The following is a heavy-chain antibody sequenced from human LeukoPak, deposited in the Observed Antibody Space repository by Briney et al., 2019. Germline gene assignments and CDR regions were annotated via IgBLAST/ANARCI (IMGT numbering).Heavy chain of an antibody. CDR2: IYYSGST. CDR3: ARGSDYVWGSYRLGAFDI. V-gene: IGHV4-39*07. J-gene: IGHJ3*02. D-gene: IGHD3-16*02. Sequence: SETLSLTCTVSGGSISSSSYYWGWIRQPPGKGLEWIGSIYYSGSTYYNPSLKSRVTISVDTSKNQFSLKLSSVTAANTAVYYCARGSDYVWGSYRLGAFDIWGQGTMVTVSS. CDR1: GGSISSSSYY.